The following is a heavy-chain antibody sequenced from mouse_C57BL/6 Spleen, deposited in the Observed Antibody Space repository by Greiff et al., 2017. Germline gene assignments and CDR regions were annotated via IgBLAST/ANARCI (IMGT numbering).Heavy chain of an antibody. V-gene: IGHV3-6*01. D-gene: IGHD2-2*01. J-gene: IGHJ3*01. Sequence: EVQLQESGPGLVKPSQSLSLTCSVTGYSITSGYYWNWIRQFPGNKLEWMGYISYDGSNNYNPSLKNRISITRDTSKNQFFLKLNSVTTEDTATYYCARDHRGYPAWFAYWGQGTLVTVSA. CDR1: GYSITSGYY. CDR3: ARDHRGYPAWFAY. CDR2: ISYDGSN.